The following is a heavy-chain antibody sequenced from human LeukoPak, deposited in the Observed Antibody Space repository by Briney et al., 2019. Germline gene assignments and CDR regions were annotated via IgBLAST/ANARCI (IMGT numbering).Heavy chain of an antibody. J-gene: IGHJ4*02. CDR2: ISSSSSYT. CDR3: ARDRGATKD. Sequence: GGSLRLSCAASGFTFSSYSRNWVRQAPGKGLEWVSSISSSSSYTYYADSVKGRLTISRDNSKNTLYLQMNSLRAEDTAVYYCARDRGATKDWGQGTLVTVSS. V-gene: IGHV3-21*01. CDR1: GFTFSSYS. D-gene: IGHD1-26*01.